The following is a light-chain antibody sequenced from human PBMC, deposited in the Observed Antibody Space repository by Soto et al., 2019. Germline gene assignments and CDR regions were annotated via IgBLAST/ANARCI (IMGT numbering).Light chain of an antibody. V-gene: IGKV3-20*01. CDR3: QQYGSSTIT. Sequence: EIVLTQSPVTLSLSPGERATLSCRASESVSSSYLAWYQQKPGQAPRLLIYGASSRATGIPDRFSGSGSGTDFTLTISILEPEDFAVDYCQQYGSSTITFGQGTRL. J-gene: IGKJ5*01. CDR1: ESVSSSY. CDR2: GAS.